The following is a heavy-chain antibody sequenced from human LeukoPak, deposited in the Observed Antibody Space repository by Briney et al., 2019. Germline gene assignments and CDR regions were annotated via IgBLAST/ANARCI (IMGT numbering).Heavy chain of an antibody. CDR2: ISYDGSNK. Sequence: GRSLRLSCAASGFTFSSYAMHWVRQAPGKGLEWVAVISYDGSNKYYADSVKGRFTISRDNSKNTLYLQMNSLRAEDTAVYYCARGFITMVRGVIIKHDSYYYYGMDVWGQGTTVTVSS. CDR3: ARGFITMVRGVIIKHDSYYYYGMDV. CDR1: GFTFSSYA. D-gene: IGHD3-10*01. V-gene: IGHV3-30*04. J-gene: IGHJ6*02.